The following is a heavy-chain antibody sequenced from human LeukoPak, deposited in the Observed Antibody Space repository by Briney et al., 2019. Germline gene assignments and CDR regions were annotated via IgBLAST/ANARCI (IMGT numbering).Heavy chain of an antibody. CDR2: INPDSGGT. CDR1: GYTFTAYY. J-gene: IGHJ4*02. Sequence: GASVKVSCKASGYTFTAYYMHWVRQAPGQGLEWMGWINPDSGGTNYAQKFQGRVTMTRDTSISTAYMELSRLRSDDTAVYYCAREEEGGGSCLFDYWGQGTLVTVSS. V-gene: IGHV1-2*02. D-gene: IGHD2-15*01. CDR3: AREEEGGGSCLFDY.